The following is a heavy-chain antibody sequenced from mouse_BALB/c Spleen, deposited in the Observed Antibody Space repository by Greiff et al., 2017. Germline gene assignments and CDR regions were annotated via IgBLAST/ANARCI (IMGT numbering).Heavy chain of an antibody. J-gene: IGHJ4*01. D-gene: IGHD2-1*01. CDR2: IDPENGNT. CDR3: ARSLYGNYPYAMDD. V-gene: IGHV14-1*02. CDR1: GFNIKDYY. Sequence: VQLQQSGAELVRPGALVKLSCKASGFNIKDYYMHWVKQRPEQGLEWIGWIDPENGNTIYDPKFQGKASITADTSSNTAYLQLSSLTSEDTAVYYCARSLYGNYPYAMDDWGQGTSVTVSS.